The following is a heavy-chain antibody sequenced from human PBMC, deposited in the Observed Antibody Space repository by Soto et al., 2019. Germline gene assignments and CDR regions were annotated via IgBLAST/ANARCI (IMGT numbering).Heavy chain of an antibody. J-gene: IGHJ5*02. CDR1: GYTFTSYG. CDR2: ISAYNGNT. CDR3: ARESISLVRGVNTHNWFDP. Sequence: VQVSCKASGYTFTSYGISWVRQAPGQGLEWMGWISAYNGNTNYAQKLQGRVTMTTDTSTSTAYMELRSLRSDDTAVYYCARESISLVRGVNTHNWFDPWGQGSLVTVSS. V-gene: IGHV1-18*04. D-gene: IGHD3-10*01.